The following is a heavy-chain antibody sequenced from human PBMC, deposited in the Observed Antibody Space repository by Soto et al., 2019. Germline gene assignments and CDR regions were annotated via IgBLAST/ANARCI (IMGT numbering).Heavy chain of an antibody. J-gene: IGHJ5*02. D-gene: IGHD1-26*01. CDR1: GYTFTSYG. CDR2: ISAYNYNT. Sequence: QVQLVQSGAEVKKPGASVKVSCKASGYTFTSYGLSWVRQAPGQGLEWMGRISAYNYNTNYAQKLQGRVTMPTDTSTSTAYMEPRSLRSDDTAVYYCARVVGALGHGFDPWGQGTLVTVSS. CDR3: ARVVGALGHGFDP. V-gene: IGHV1-18*01.